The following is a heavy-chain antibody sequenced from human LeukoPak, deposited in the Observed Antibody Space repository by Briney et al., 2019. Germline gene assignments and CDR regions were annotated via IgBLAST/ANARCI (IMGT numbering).Heavy chain of an antibody. D-gene: IGHD2-2*01. CDR1: GVSISSYY. CDR3: ARMVPAGTHNY. Sequence: SETLSLTCTVSGVSISSYYLSWIRQPPGKGLEWIGYMYYSGSTNYNPSLKSRVTMSLDMAKNQFSLRLTSVTAADTAVYFCARMVPAGTHNYWGQGLLVTVSS. V-gene: IGHV4-59*12. CDR2: MYYSGST. J-gene: IGHJ4*02.